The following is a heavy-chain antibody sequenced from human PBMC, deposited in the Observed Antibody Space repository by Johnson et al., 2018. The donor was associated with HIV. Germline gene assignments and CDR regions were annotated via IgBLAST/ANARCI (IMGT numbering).Heavy chain of an antibody. CDR1: GFTFSDYA. CDR2: ISYDGSHK. J-gene: IGHJ3*02. V-gene: IGHV3-30*03. CDR3: ARGKYSGSFTSPDAFDI. D-gene: IGHD1-26*01. Sequence: QMQLVESGGGLVQPGGSLSLSCVASGFTFSDYAMTWVRQAPGKGLEWVAVISYDGSHKYYADSVKGRFSLSRDISKNTLYLQMNSLRAEDTAVYYCARGKYSGSFTSPDAFDIWGQGTMVTVSS.